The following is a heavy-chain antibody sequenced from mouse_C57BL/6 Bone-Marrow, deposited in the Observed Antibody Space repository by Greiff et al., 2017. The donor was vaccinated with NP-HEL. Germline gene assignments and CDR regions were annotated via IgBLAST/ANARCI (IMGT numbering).Heavy chain of an antibody. D-gene: IGHD1-1*01. CDR1: GFTFSSYG. J-gene: IGHJ4*01. V-gene: IGHV5-6*02. CDR2: ISSGGSYT. CDR3: ARRGSYYYGSSSYYYAMDY. Sequence: EVMLVESGGDLVKPGGSLKLSCAASGFTFSSYGMSWVRQTPDRRLEWVATISSGGSYTYYPDSVKGRFTISRDNAKNTLYLQMSSLKSEDTAMYYCARRGSYYYGSSSYYYAMDYWGQGTSVTVSS.